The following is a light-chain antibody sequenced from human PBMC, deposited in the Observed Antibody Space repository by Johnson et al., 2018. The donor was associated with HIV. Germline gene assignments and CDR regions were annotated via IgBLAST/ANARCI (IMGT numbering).Light chain of an antibody. CDR2: EDN. CDR3: GTWDSSLSAVV. J-gene: IGLJ1*01. CDR1: SSNVGNNY. Sequence: QLVLTQPPSVSAAPGQKVTIYCSGSSSNVGNNYVSWYQQLPGTAPKLLIYEDNKRPSGIPDRLSGSKSGTSATLGITGLQTGDEADYYCGTWDSSLSAVVFGTGTKVTVL. V-gene: IGLV1-51*02.